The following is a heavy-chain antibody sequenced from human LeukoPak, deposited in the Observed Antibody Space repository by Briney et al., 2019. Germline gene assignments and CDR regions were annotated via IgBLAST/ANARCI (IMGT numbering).Heavy chain of an antibody. V-gene: IGHV3-30*02. CDR2: IRYDGSNK. D-gene: IGHD2-2*02. Sequence: GGSLTLSCAASGFTFSSYGMHWLRQAPGKGLEWVAFIRYDGSNKYYEDSVKGRFTISRDNSKNTLYLKMNSLRAEDTAVYYCAKDPTPTVVVPAAIWVYFDYWGQGTLVTVSS. CDR3: AKDPTPTVVVPAAIWVYFDY. CDR1: GFTFSSYG. J-gene: IGHJ4*02.